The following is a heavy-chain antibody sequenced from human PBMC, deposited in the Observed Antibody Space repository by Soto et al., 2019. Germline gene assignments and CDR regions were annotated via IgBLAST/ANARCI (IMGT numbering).Heavy chain of an antibody. CDR3: ARDNSGSYDLYY. J-gene: IGHJ4*02. Sequence: QVQLQESGPGLVKPSGTLSLTCAVSGGSISSSNWWSWVRQPPGKGLEWMGEIFHSGSTNYNPSLKSRVTISVDKSRNQFSLSLSSVTAADTAVYYCARDNSGSYDLYYWGQGTLVTVSS. CDR2: IFHSGST. CDR1: GGSISSSNW. V-gene: IGHV4-4*02. D-gene: IGHD1-26*01.